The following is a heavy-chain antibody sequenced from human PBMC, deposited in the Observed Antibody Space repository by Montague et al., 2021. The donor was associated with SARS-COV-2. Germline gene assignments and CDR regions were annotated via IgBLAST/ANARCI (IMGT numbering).Heavy chain of an antibody. Sequence: SETLSLTCTVSGGSISSYYWSWIRQPPGEGLEWIGYIYYSGSTXXXPSXXXRVTISVDTSKNQFSLKLSSVTAADTAVYYCARDWGDYGDYVTRGAFDIWGQGTMVPVSS. D-gene: IGHD4-17*01. V-gene: IGHV4-59*01. CDR3: ARDWGDYGDYVTRGAFDI. CDR1: GGSISSYY. CDR2: IYYSGST. J-gene: IGHJ3*02.